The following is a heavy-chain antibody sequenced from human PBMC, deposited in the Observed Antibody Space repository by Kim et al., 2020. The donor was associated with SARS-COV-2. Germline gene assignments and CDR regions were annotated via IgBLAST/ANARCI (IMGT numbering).Heavy chain of an antibody. J-gene: IGHJ5*02. CDR3: VRANYHWFDP. CDR2: KK. V-gene: IGHV3-30*15. D-gene: IGHD1-7*01. Sequence: KKSYADAVKGRFTISRDKSQRTLYLQMSSLRSEDTAVYYCVRANYHWFDPWGQGTQVTVSS.